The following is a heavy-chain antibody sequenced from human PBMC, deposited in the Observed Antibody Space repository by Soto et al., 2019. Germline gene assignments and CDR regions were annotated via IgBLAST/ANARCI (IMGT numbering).Heavy chain of an antibody. J-gene: IGHJ1*01. Sequence: GASVKVSCKASGYTFTSYAMHWVRQAPGQRLEWMGWINAGNGNTKYSQKFQGRVTITRDTSASTAYMEMNSLRVEDTAVYYCARHPGVSNGYYDGAFQHWGQGTLVTVSS. D-gene: IGHD3-22*01. CDR2: INAGNGNT. V-gene: IGHV1-3*01. CDR3: ARHPGVSNGYYDGAFQH. CDR1: GYTFTSYA.